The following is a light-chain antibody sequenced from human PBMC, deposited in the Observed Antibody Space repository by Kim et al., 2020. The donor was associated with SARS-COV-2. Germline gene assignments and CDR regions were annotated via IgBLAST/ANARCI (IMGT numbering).Light chain of an antibody. V-gene: IGLV2-11*01. CDR1: SSDGGGYND. Sequence: GQSVTIACTGTSSDGGGYNDVSWYQQHPGTAPKLMIYDVNRRPSGVPDRFSGSKCGNTASLTISGLQAEDEADYYCCSYAGGYTWVFGGGTQLTVL. J-gene: IGLJ3*02. CDR3: CSYAGGYTWV. CDR2: DVN.